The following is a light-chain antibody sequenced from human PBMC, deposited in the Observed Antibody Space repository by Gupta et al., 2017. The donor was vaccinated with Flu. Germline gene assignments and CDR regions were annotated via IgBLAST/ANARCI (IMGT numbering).Light chain of an antibody. CDR3: CSYAGTYSWV. V-gene: IGLV2-11*01. Sequence: QSALTQPRSVSGSPRQSVTFSCTGTSSDVGNYNYVSWFQQHPGKAPRLMIYDVTKRPSGVPDRFSGSKSGNTASLTISGLQAEDEADYYCCSYAGTYSWVFGGGTRLTVL. CDR2: DVT. J-gene: IGLJ2*01. CDR1: SSDVGNYNY.